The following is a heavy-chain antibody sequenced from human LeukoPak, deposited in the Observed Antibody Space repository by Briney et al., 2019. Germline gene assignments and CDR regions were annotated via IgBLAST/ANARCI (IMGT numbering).Heavy chain of an antibody. CDR2: IKSKTDGGTT. J-gene: IGHJ5*02. CDR3: TTHVPAYYDILT. CDR1: GFTFSNAW. Sequence: KPGGSLRLSCAASGFTFSNAWMSWVRQAPGKGLEWVGRIKSKTDGGTTDYAAPVKGRFTISRDDSKNTLYLQMNSLKTEDTAVYYCTTHVPAYYDILTWGQGTLVTVSS. D-gene: IGHD3-9*01. V-gene: IGHV3-15*01.